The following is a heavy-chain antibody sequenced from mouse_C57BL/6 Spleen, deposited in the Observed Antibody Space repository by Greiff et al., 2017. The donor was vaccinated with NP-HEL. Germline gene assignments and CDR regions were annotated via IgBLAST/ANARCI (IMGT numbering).Heavy chain of an antibody. CDR1: GFTFSSYG. CDR2: ISSGGSYT. J-gene: IGHJ4*01. Sequence: EVQGVQSGGDLVKPGGSLKLSCAASGFTFSSYGMSWVRQTPDKRLEWVATISSGGSYTYYTDSVKGRFTISRDKAKNTLYMQMSSLTSEDTAMYYCARRGLYDAMDYWGQGTSVTVSS. CDR3: ARRGLYDAMDY. V-gene: IGHV5-6*01. D-gene: IGHD2-12*01.